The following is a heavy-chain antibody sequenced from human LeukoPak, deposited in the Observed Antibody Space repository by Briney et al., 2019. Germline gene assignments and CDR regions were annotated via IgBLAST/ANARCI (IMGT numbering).Heavy chain of an antibody. Sequence: GASVKVSCKVSGYTLTELSMHWVRQAPGKGLEWMGSFDPEDGETIYAQKFQGRVTMTEDTSTDTAYMELSSLRSEDTAVYYCATDRYIVGATGGFDYWGQGTLVTVSS. V-gene: IGHV1-24*01. CDR2: FDPEDGET. J-gene: IGHJ4*02. CDR1: GYTLTELS. D-gene: IGHD1-26*01. CDR3: ATDRYIVGATGGFDY.